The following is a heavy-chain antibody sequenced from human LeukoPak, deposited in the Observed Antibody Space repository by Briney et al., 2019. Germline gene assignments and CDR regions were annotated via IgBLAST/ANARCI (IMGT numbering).Heavy chain of an antibody. Sequence: GGSLRLSCAASGFTVSSNYMSWVRQAPGKGLEWVSVIYSGGSTYYADSVRGRFTISRDNSKNTLYLQMNSLRAEDTAVYYCARVAAGIYFDYWGQGTLVTVSS. CDR2: IYSGGST. J-gene: IGHJ4*02. CDR3: ARVAAGIYFDY. D-gene: IGHD6-13*01. CDR1: GFTVSSNY. V-gene: IGHV3-66*01.